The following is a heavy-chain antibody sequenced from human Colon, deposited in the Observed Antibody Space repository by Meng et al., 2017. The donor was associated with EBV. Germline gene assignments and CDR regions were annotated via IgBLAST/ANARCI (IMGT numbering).Heavy chain of an antibody. J-gene: IGHJ5*02. D-gene: IGHD3-10*01. CDR2: IDHRGNT. CDR3: ARRGPSGNFSP. Sequence: VPLQQWGAGVLKPSETLSRSCAVYGGSFRDYYWTWIRQPPGKGLEWIGEIDHRGNTKYNPSLKSRVTISLDTSKKQFSLKVSSVTAADSAVYYCARRGPSGNFSPWSQGALVTVSS. CDR1: GGSFRDYY. V-gene: IGHV4-34*01.